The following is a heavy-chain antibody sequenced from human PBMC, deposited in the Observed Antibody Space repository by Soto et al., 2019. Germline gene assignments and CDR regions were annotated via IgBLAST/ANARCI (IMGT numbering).Heavy chain of an antibody. Sequence: GGSLRLSCAASGVTIIHAWMSWVRQAPGTGLEWVGRIKSQADGATTDSAAPVKGRFTISRDDSKGMVFLQMNSLKTEDTAVYYCATITTDQDYGPGWSPPCYFDHWGQGALVTVSS. CDR2: IKSQADGATT. J-gene: IGHJ4*02. CDR1: GVTIIHAW. CDR3: ATITTDQDYGPGWSPPCYFDH. D-gene: IGHD6-19*01. V-gene: IGHV3-15*01.